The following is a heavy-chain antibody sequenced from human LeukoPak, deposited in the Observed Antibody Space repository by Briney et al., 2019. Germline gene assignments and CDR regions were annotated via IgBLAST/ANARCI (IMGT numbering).Heavy chain of an antibody. V-gene: IGHV4-34*01. CDR1: GGSFSGYY. J-gene: IGHJ5*02. Sequence: SETLSLTCAVYGGSFSGYYWSWIRQPPGKGLEWIGEINHSGSTNYNPSLKSRVTISVDTSKNHFSLKLSSVTAADTAVYYCARGPHFGNCSGGSSYSSNWFDPWGQGTLVTVSS. D-gene: IGHD2-15*01. CDR2: INHSGST. CDR3: ARGPHFGNCSGGSSYSSNWFDP.